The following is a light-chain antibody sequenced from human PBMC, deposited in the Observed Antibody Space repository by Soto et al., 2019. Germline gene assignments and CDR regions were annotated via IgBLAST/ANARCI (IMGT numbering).Light chain of an antibody. J-gene: IGKJ1*01. Sequence: DIQMTQSPSSLSASVGDRVTITCRASQGIGNFLAWYQQKPGKVPTLLISAASTLQSGVPSRFSGSGSGTDFTLTISSLQPEDVATYFCQKYITAPWTFGQGTKVEIK. CDR1: QGIGNF. V-gene: IGKV1-27*01. CDR2: AAS. CDR3: QKYITAPWT.